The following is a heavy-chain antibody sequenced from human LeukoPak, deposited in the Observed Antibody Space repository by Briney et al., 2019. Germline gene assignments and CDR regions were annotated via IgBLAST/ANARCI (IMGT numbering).Heavy chain of an antibody. CDR3: AKDRTAMAVNWFDP. J-gene: IGHJ5*02. D-gene: IGHD5-18*01. V-gene: IGHV3-23*01. Sequence: PGGSLRLSCAASGFTFSSYAMSWVRQAPGKGLEWVSAISGSGGSTYYADSVKSRFSISRDNSKNTLYLQMNSLRAEDTAVYYCAKDRTAMAVNWFDPWGQGTLVTVSS. CDR1: GFTFSSYA. CDR2: ISGSGGST.